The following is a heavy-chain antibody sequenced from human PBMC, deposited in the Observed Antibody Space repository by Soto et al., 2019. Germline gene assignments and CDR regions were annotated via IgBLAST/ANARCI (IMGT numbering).Heavy chain of an antibody. D-gene: IGHD3-22*01. J-gene: IGHJ5*02. CDR2: IKQDGSQK. CDR1: GFSFSDSY. CDR3: ARGYYDSSGHYPNWFDP. Sequence: GSLRLSCAASGFSFSDSYMSWIRQAPGKGLEWVANIKQDGSQKYYVDSVKGRFTISRDNAENSLSLQMNSLRAEDTAVYYCARGYYDSSGHYPNWFDPWGQGTLVTVSS. V-gene: IGHV3-7*01.